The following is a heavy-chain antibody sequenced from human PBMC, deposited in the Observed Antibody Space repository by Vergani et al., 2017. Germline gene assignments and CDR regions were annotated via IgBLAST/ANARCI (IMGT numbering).Heavy chain of an antibody. D-gene: IGHD3-22*01. J-gene: IGHJ6*03. Sequence: QVQLQESGPGLVKSSETLSLTCSVSFDSIRNLYCNWIRQPPGKGLEWIGSIHYSENTNYNPSLKTRVTISVDTSKNQFSLTLTSVTAADTAVYYCARVPVYHDSRGYYYYYYMDVWGRGTSVTVSS. CDR3: ARVPVYHDSRGYYYYYYMDV. CDR2: IHYSENT. CDR1: FDSIRNLY. V-gene: IGHV4-59*11.